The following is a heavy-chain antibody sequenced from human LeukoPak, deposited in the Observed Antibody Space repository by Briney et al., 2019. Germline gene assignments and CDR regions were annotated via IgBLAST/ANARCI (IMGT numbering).Heavy chain of an antibody. CDR1: GGTFSSYA. D-gene: IGHD2-15*01. CDR2: IIPIFGTA. V-gene: IGHV1-69*06. Sequence: ASVKVSCKASGGTFSSYAICWVRQAPGQGLEWMGGIIPIFGTANYAQKFQGRVTITADKSTSTAYMELSSLRSEDTAVYYCARVIAVVAATMGYYYMDVWGKGTTVTVSS. J-gene: IGHJ6*03. CDR3: ARVIAVVAATMGYYYMDV.